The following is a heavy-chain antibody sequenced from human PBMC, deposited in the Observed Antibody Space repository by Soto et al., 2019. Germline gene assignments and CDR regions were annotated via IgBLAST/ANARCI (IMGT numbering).Heavy chain of an antibody. V-gene: IGHV1-69*01. Sequence: QVQLVQSGAEVKKPGSSVKVSCKASGGTFSSYAISWVRQAPAHGLEWMGGIIPISGTATYAQKFQARVTSTADESTSTAYMELSSLRSEDTAVYYCARSQGSSTSLEIYYYYYYGMDVWGQGTTVTVS. CDR3: ARSQGSSTSLEIYYYYYYGMDV. J-gene: IGHJ6*02. CDR1: GGTFSSYA. D-gene: IGHD2-2*01. CDR2: IIPISGTA.